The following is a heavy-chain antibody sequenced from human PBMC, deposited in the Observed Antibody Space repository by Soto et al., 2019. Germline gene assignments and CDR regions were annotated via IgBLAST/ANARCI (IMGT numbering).Heavy chain of an antibody. CDR1: GGSISSSNW. CDR3: ASSSYGDYVYFDY. J-gene: IGHJ4*02. Sequence: SETLSLTCAVSGGSISSSNWWSWVRQPPGKGLEWIGEIYHSGSTNYNPSLKSRVTISVDKSKNQFSLKLSSVTAADTAVYYCASSSYGDYVYFDYWGQGTLVTVSS. CDR2: IYHSGST. V-gene: IGHV4-4*02. D-gene: IGHD4-17*01.